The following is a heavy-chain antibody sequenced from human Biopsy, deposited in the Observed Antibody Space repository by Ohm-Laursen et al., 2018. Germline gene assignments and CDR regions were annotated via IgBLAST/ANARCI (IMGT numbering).Heavy chain of an antibody. D-gene: IGHD6-19*01. V-gene: IGHV4-4*08. CDR2: ISSTGYT. Sequence: SDTLSLTCTVSNGSIRNYYWSWIRQPPGKGLEWIGFISSTGYTSYIPSLKSRVTISVGTSRRQSSLKMRSVTAADTAVYYCATTTMDTSGWFGNYFDSWGQGTLVTVSA. CDR3: ATTTMDTSGWFGNYFDS. J-gene: IGHJ4*02. CDR1: NGSIRNYY.